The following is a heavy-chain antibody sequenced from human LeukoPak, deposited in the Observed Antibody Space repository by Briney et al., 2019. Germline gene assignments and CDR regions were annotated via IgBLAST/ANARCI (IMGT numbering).Heavy chain of an antibody. D-gene: IGHD3-3*01. J-gene: IGHJ6*02. CDR3: AREGGRGYDFWSGNYYYGMDV. V-gene: IGHV1-46*01. CDR2: LNPSGGSS. Sequence: GASVKVSCKASGYTVTSYYMHWVRQAPGQGLEWMGILNPSGGSSSYAQKFQGRVTMTRNTSISTAYMELSSLRSEDTAVYYCAREGGRGYDFWSGNYYYGMDVWGQGTTVTVSS. CDR1: GYTVTSYY.